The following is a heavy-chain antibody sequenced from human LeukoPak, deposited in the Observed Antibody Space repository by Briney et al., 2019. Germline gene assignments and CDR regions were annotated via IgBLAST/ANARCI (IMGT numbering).Heavy chain of an antibody. CDR3: ARGANFWSGYFQTVWFDP. J-gene: IGHJ5*02. CDR2: ISAYNGNT. Sequence: ASVKVSCKASGYTFTSYGISWVRQAPGQGLEWMGWISAYNGNTNYAQKLQGRVTMTTDTSTSTAYMELRSLRSDDTAVYYCARGANFWSGYFQTVWFDPWGQGTLVTVSS. V-gene: IGHV1-18*01. CDR1: GYTFTSYG. D-gene: IGHD3-3*01.